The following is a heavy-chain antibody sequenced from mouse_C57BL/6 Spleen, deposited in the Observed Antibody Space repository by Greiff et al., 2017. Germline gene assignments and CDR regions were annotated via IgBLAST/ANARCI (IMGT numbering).Heavy chain of an antibody. CDR2: IYPGDGDT. CDR1: GYAFSSSW. Sequence: VKLQESGPELVKPGASVKISCKASGYAFSSSWMNWVKQRPGKGLEWIGRIYPGDGDTNYNGKFKGKATLTADKSSSTAYMQLSSLTSEDSAVYFCARNYARYFDVWGTGTTVTVSS. V-gene: IGHV1-82*01. CDR3: ARNYARYFDV. D-gene: IGHD1-1*01. J-gene: IGHJ1*03.